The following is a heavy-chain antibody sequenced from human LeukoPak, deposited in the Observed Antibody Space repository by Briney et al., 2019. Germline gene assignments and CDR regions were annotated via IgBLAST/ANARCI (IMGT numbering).Heavy chain of an antibody. CDR2: ISSSGGST. D-gene: IGHD1-26*01. CDR3: AKGQRWESPHYLDS. CDR1: GFTFSSSA. J-gene: IGHJ4*02. Sequence: GGSLRLSCAASGFTFSSSAMSWVRQVPGKGLEWVSGISSSGGSTNYADSVRGRFTISRDNSKNTLYVQMNSLRDEDTALYYCAKGQRWESPHYLDSWGQETLVTVSS. V-gene: IGHV3-23*01.